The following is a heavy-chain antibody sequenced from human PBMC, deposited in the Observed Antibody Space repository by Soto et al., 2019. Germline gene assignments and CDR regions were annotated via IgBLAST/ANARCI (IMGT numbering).Heavy chain of an antibody. D-gene: IGHD6-6*01. CDR1: GGTFSSYA. CDR2: IIPIFGSA. J-gene: IGHJ6*02. Sequence: GASVKVSCKASGGTFSSYAISWVRQAPGQGLEWMGGIIPIFGSANCAQKFQGRVTITADKSTSTAYMELSSLRSEDTAVYYCARDIAARRSYYYYGMDVWGHGTTVTVSS. CDR3: ARDIAARRSYYYYGMDV. V-gene: IGHV1-69*06.